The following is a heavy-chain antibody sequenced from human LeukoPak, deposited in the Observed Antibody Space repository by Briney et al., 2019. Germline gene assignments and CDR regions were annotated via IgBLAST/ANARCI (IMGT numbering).Heavy chain of an antibody. CDR3: ARDPREDSSGWYVDYYYGMDV. D-gene: IGHD6-19*01. V-gene: IGHV3-66*01. J-gene: IGHJ6*02. CDR1: GFTLSSNY. Sequence: GGSLRLSCAASGFTLSSNYMSWVRQAPGKGLEWVSVIYSGGSTYYADSVKGRFTISRDNSKNTLYLQMNSLRAEDTAVYYCARDPREDSSGWYVDYYYGMDVWGQGTTVTVSS. CDR2: IYSGGST.